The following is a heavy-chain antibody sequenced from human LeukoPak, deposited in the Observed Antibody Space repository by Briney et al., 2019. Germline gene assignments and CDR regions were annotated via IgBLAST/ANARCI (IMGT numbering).Heavy chain of an antibody. J-gene: IGHJ4*02. CDR1: GFTFSSYG. Sequence: PGGSLRLSCAASGFTFSSYGVHWVRQAPGKGLEWVAAIWYDGSNKYYADSVKGRFTISRDNSKNTLYLQMNSLRAEDTAVYYCARDLVRIRPYGLFDYWGQGTLVTVSS. CDR3: ARDLVRIRPYGLFDY. CDR2: IWYDGSNK. D-gene: IGHD4-17*01. V-gene: IGHV3-33*01.